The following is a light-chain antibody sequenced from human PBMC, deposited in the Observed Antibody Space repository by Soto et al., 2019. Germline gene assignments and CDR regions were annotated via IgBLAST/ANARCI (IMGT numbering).Light chain of an antibody. J-gene: IGKJ5*01. Sequence: EFVFTQSPGTLSLSPGERATLSFISSQNISSYLIWYQQKPGQAPRLLIYRASTRASDIPARFSGSGSETEFTLTISSVQSADFAVYYCQQYNKWPPITFGQGTRLEIK. CDR2: RAS. CDR3: QQYNKWPPIT. V-gene: IGKV3-15*01. CDR1: QNISSY.